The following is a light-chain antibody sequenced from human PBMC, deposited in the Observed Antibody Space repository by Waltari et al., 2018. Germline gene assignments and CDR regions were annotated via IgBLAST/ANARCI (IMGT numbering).Light chain of an antibody. V-gene: IGKV1-NL1*01. CDR3: QQYHGSPPT. CDR2: GAS. Sequence: DIRMTQSTSSLSASVGDRVTITCRASQGIGNSLAWYQQKPGKAPKFLRYGASIFQGGVPSRFRGSGSGADYTLTITSLQPEDFGTYFCQQYHGSPPTFGHGTRVEMK. J-gene: IGKJ1*01. CDR1: QGIGNS.